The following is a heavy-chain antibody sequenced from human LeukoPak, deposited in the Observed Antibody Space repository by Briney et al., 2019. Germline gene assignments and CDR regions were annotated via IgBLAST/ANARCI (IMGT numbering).Heavy chain of an antibody. J-gene: IGHJ4*02. CDR3: ASNLLYCSSTSCYFDY. Sequence: SVKVSCKTSGGTFSSYAISWVRQAPGQGLEWMGGIIPIFGTANYAQKFQGRVTITADESTSTAYMELSSLRSEDTAVYYCASNLLYCSSTSCYFDYWGRGTLVTVSS. V-gene: IGHV1-69*13. CDR1: GGTFSSYA. CDR2: IIPIFGTA. D-gene: IGHD2-2*01.